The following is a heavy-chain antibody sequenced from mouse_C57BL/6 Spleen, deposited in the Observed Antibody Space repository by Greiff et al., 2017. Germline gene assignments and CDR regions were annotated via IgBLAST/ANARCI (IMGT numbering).Heavy chain of an antibody. J-gene: IGHJ4*01. V-gene: IGHV1-64*01. CDR3: AKGYEKAMDY. CDR2: IHPNSGST. CDR1: GYTFTSYW. Sequence: QVQLQQSGAELVKPGASVKLSCKASGYTFTSYWMHWVKQRPGQGLEWIGMIHPNSGSTNYNEKFKSKDTLTVDKSSSTAYMQLSSLTSEDSAVYYCAKGYEKAMDYWGQGTSVTVSS. D-gene: IGHD2-2*01.